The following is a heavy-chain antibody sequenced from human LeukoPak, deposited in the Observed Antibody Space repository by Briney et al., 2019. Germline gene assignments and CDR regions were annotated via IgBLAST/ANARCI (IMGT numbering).Heavy chain of an antibody. J-gene: IGHJ4*01. CDR3: AKPYDRRGYSYGYGGYFDY. V-gene: IGHV4-38-2*02. CDR2: IYHSGST. Sequence: SETLSLTCTVSGYSISSGYYWGWIRQPPGKGLEWIGSIYHSGSTYYNPSLKSRVTISVDTSKNQFSLKLSSVTAADTAVYYCAKPYDRRGYSYGYGGYFDY. D-gene: IGHD5-18*01. CDR1: GYSISSGYY.